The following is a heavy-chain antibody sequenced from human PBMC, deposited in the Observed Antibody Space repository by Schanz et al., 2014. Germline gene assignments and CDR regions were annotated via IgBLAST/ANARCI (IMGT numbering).Heavy chain of an antibody. CDR3: ARDYYDSSGYYYCDY. CDR2: IIPILGIA. CDR1: RSTFSSYT. J-gene: IGHJ4*02. D-gene: IGHD3-22*01. V-gene: IGHV1-69*08. Sequence: QVQLVQSGAEVKKPGSSVKVSCKASRSTFSSYTISWVRQAPGQGLEWMGRIIPILGIATYAQKFQGRLTITADKSTSTAYMELSSLRSEDTAMYYCARDYYDSSGYYYCDYWGQGTLDTVSS.